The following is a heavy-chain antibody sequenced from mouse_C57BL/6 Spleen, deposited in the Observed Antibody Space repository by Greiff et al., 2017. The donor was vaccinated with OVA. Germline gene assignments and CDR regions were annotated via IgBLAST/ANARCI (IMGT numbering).Heavy chain of an antibody. Sequence: VQLQQSGAELVKPGASVKISCKASGYAFSSYWMNWVKQRPGKGLEWIGQIYPGDGDTNYNGKFKGKATLTADKSSSTAYMQLSSLTYEDSAVYFCARWSSYWYFDVWGTGTTVTVSS. V-gene: IGHV1-80*01. J-gene: IGHJ1*03. D-gene: IGHD1-1*01. CDR1: GYAFSSYW. CDR2: IYPGDGDT. CDR3: ARWSSYWYFDV.